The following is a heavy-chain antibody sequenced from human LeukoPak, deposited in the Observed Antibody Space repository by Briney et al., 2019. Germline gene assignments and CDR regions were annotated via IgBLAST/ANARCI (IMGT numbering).Heavy chain of an antibody. Sequence: PSASVKVSCKASGYTFTGYYIHWVRQAPGQGLEWMGCINPNSGGTKYAQKFQGRVTMTRDTSISTAYMELSGLRSGATAVYYCARGAPRGIINHDYWGQGTLVTVSS. CDR2: INPNSGGT. D-gene: IGHD3-10*01. J-gene: IGHJ4*02. CDR3: ARGAPRGIINHDY. V-gene: IGHV1-2*02. CDR1: GYTFTGYY.